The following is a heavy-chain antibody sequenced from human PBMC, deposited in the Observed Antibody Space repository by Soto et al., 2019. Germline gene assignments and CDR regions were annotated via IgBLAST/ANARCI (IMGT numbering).Heavy chain of an antibody. D-gene: IGHD5-12*01. Sequence: ASVKVSCKASGVGGTFSSYAISWVRQAPGQGLEWMGWINAGNGNTKYSQKFQGRVTFTRDTSASTAYMELSSLRSEDTAVYYCARVSGYYLPDYWG. CDR3: ARVSGYYLPDY. CDR2: INAGNGNT. J-gene: IGHJ4*01. CDR1: GVGGTFSSYA. V-gene: IGHV1-3*01.